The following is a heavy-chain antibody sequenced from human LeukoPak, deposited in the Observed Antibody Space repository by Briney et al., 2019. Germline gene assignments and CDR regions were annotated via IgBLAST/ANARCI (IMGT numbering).Heavy chain of an antibody. CDR1: GFTFSSYA. J-gene: IGHJ4*02. V-gene: IGHV3-23*01. CDR3: AKDLGVVPAAMEVFDY. Sequence: GGSLRLSCAASGFTFSSYAMSWVRQAPGKGLEWVSAISGSGGSTYYADSVKGRFTISRDNSKNTLYLQMNSLRAEDTAVYYCAKDLGVVPAAMEVFDYWGQGTLVTVSS. CDR2: ISGSGGST. D-gene: IGHD2-2*01.